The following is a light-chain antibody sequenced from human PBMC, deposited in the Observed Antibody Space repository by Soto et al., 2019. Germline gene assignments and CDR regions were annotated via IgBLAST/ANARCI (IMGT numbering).Light chain of an antibody. CDR1: QDISDV. CDR2: DAS. J-gene: IGKJ5*01. CDR3: QQFYDLPIT. Sequence: DSQMSQSPSAVSAAGGDRVSITCEASQDISDVLNWYQQQPGKAPKVLIYDASKLQTGVPSRFSGRGSGKDFTFTISSLQPDDSGTYYCQQFYDLPITFGQGTRLEIK. V-gene: IGKV1-33*01.